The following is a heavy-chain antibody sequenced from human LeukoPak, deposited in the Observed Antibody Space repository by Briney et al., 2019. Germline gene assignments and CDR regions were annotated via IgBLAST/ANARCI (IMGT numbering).Heavy chain of an antibody. CDR1: GGSISSSSYY. V-gene: IGHV4-39*01. CDR3: ARHVICSSTSCYNYYGSGSYYEGNFDY. Sequence: PSETLSLTCTVSGGSISSSSYYWGWIRQPPGKGLEWIGSIYYSGSTYYNPSLKSRVTISVDTSKNQFSLKLSHVTAADTAVYYCARHVICSSTSCYNYYGSGSYYEGNFDYWGQGTLVTVSS. CDR2: IYYSGST. J-gene: IGHJ4*02. D-gene: IGHD3-10*01.